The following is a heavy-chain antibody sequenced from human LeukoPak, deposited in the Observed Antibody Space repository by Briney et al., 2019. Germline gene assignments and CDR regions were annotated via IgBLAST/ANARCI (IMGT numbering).Heavy chain of an antibody. CDR2: ISGSGGST. CDR1: GFTFSSYA. CDR3: AKDHSADGWPTFEY. V-gene: IGHV3-23*01. Sequence: GGSLRLSCAASGFTFSSYAMSWVRQAPGKGLEWVSAISGSGGSTYYADSMKGRFTISRDNSKNTLYLQMNSLRVDDSAIYYCAKDHSADGWPTFEYWGRGTLVTVSS. J-gene: IGHJ4*02. D-gene: IGHD5-24*01.